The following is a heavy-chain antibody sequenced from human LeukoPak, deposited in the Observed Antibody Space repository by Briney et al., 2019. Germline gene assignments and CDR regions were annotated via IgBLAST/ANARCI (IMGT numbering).Heavy chain of an antibody. D-gene: IGHD3-3*01. CDR3: ARWNYDFWSAYSPRKQTKGWFDP. CDR1: GGSISSYY. Sequence: SETLSLTCTVSGGSISSYYWSWIRQPPGKGLEWIGYIYYSGSTNYNPSLKSRVTISVDTSKNQFSLKLSSVTAADTAVYYCARWNYDFWSAYSPRKQTKGWFDPWGQGTLVTVSS. CDR2: IYYSGST. V-gene: IGHV4-59*01. J-gene: IGHJ5*02.